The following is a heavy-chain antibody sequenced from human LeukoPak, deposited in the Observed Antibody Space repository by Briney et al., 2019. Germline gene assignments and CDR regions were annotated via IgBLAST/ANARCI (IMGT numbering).Heavy chain of an antibody. CDR2: IYTSGST. CDR3: AGAYCGGDCFDYWYFDL. V-gene: IGHV4-61*02. J-gene: IGHJ2*01. Sequence: SDPLSLTCTVCGGSISSGSYYWSWLRQPAGKGLEWIGRIYTSGSTNYNPCLKSRVTISVDTSKNQFSLKLSSVTAADTAVYYCAGAYCGGDCFDYWYFDLWGRGTLVTVSS. CDR1: GGSISSGSYY. D-gene: IGHD2-21*02.